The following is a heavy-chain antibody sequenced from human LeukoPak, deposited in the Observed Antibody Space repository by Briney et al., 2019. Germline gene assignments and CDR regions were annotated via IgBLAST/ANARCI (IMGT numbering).Heavy chain of an antibody. V-gene: IGHV3-23*01. CDR1: ILTLSTFP. D-gene: IGHD2-15*01. J-gene: IGHJ2*01. CDR3: AKNEGYCSGTLCFCWHFDL. Sequence: GRSLRLSRAASILTLSTFPMSGVRQAPGRGLEGVSVICGGGTAFSADRVTGRVTLSRDNSKSTIYLEMNSLRVEATAVYYCAKNEGYCSGTLCFCWHFDLWGRGTLVTVSS. CDR2: ICGGGTA.